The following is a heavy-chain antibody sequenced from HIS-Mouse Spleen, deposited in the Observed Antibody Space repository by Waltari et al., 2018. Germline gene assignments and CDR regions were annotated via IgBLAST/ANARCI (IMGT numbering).Heavy chain of an antibody. CDR3: VRGDSSNWFDP. J-gene: IGHJ5*02. D-gene: IGHD6-13*01. Sequence: QLQLQESGPGLVKPSETLSLTCTVPGGSISSSSYYWGWIRQPPGKGLEWIGSIYYSGSTYYNPSLKSRVTISVDTSKNQFSLKLSSVTAADTAVYYCVRGDSSNWFDPWGQGTLVTVSS. V-gene: IGHV4-39*07. CDR1: GGSISSSSYY. CDR2: IYYSGST.